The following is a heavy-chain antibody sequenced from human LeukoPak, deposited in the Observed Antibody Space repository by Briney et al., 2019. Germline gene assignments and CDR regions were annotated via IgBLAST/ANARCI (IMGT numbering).Heavy chain of an antibody. V-gene: IGHV1-18*01. CDR1: GYTFTSYG. Sequence: ASVKVSCKASGYTFTSYGISWVRQAPGQGLEWMGWISAYNGNTNYAQKLQGRVTITTDTSTSTAYMELRSLRSDDTAVYYCARDLTVTQWGHYYYYIDVWGKGTTVTVSS. CDR3: ARDLTVTQWGHYYYYIDV. CDR2: ISAYNGNT. D-gene: IGHD4-11*01. J-gene: IGHJ6*03.